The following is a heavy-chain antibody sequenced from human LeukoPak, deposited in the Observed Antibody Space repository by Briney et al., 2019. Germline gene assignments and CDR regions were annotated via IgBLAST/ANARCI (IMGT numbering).Heavy chain of an antibody. D-gene: IGHD2-2*02. CDR2: INPSGGTT. CDR1: GYTFTSYD. J-gene: IGHJ5*02. Sequence: GASVKVSCKASGYTFTSYDINWVRQATGQGLEWMGIINPSGGTTSYAQKFQGRVTMTRDTSTSTVYMELSSLRSEDTAVYYCARDCSSTSCYMHWFDPWGQGTLVTVSS. CDR3: ARDCSSTSCYMHWFDP. V-gene: IGHV1-46*01.